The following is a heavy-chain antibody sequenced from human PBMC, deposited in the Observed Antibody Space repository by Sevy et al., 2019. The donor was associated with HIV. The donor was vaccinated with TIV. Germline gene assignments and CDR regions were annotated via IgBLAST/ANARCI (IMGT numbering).Heavy chain of an antibody. CDR3: AKDRSNYIPSAGTLHY. V-gene: IGHV3-23*01. J-gene: IGHJ4*02. D-gene: IGHD6-13*01. Sequence: GGSLRLSCAASGFTVSSYGMSWVRQAPGKGLKWVSGFSGSGSSAYYADSVKGRFTISRDISKNTLNLQMNSLRVEDTAVYFCAKDRSNYIPSAGTLHYWGQGTLVTVSS. CDR2: FSGSGSSA. CDR1: GFTVSSYG.